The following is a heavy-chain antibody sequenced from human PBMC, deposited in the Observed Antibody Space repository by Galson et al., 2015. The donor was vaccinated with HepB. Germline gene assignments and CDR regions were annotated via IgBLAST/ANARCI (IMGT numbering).Heavy chain of an antibody. CDR1: GYSFTSYW. J-gene: IGHJ6*03. CDR2: IYPGDSDT. Sequence: QSGAEVKKPGESLKISCKGSGYSFTSYWIGWVRQMPGKGLEWMGIIYPGDSDTRYSPSFQGQVTISADKSISTAYLQWSSLKASDTAMYYCARQPSCSSTSCYSRYYYMDVWGKGTTVTVSS. CDR3: ARQPSCSSTSCYSRYYYMDV. D-gene: IGHD2-2*01. V-gene: IGHV5-51*01.